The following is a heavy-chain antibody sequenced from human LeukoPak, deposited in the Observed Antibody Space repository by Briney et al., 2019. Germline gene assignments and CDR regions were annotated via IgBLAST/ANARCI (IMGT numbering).Heavy chain of an antibody. CDR2: IRSKTYGGTP. V-gene: IGHV3-49*04. CDR3: ARDQTPYY. Sequence: GGSLRLSCTGSGFTFGDYAMTWVRQAPGKGLEWVGFIRSKTYGGTPEYAASVKGRFNISRDDSKSIAYLQMNSLKIEDTAMYYCARDQTPYYWGQGTLVTVSS. J-gene: IGHJ4*02. CDR1: GFTFGDYA.